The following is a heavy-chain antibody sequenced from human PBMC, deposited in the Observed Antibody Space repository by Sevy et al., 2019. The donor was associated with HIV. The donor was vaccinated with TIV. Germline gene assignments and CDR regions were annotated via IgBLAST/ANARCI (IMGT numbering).Heavy chain of an antibody. Sequence: GGTPRLSCAASGFSFSGYAMTWVRQAPGKGLEWVSSITGSGDSTYYADSVKGRFTISRDNSKNTLFLQMNSLRADDTAVYYCAKRSSHYFDYWGQGTLVTVSS. V-gene: IGHV3-23*01. CDR1: GFSFSGYA. CDR2: ITGSGDST. J-gene: IGHJ4*02. CDR3: AKRSSHYFDY.